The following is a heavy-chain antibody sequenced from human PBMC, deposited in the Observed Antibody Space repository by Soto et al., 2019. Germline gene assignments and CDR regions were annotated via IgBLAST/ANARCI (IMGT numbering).Heavy chain of an antibody. J-gene: IGHJ4*02. V-gene: IGHV3-21*01. D-gene: IGHD3-9*01. Sequence: GGSLRLSCVVSGLRFSGHSMNWVRQAPGKGLEWVSISSGNGFIYYADSVRGRFTVPRDNAKNSLYLQMNSLRAEDTAVYYCATQMDYNILTGYRPFDYWGQGTLVTISS. CDR2: SSGNGFI. CDR1: GLRFSGHS. CDR3: ATQMDYNILTGYRPFDY.